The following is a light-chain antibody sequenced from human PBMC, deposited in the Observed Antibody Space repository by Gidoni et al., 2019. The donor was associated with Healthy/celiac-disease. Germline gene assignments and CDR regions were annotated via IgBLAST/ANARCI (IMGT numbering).Light chain of an antibody. Sequence: SYELTQPPSVSVSPGQTARITCSGDALPKQYAYWYQQKPGQAPVLVIYKDSERPSGIPERFSGSSSGTTVTLTNSGVQAEDEADYYCQSADSSGTYVVFGGGTKLTVL. CDR2: KDS. CDR3: QSADSSGTYVV. CDR1: ALPKQY. J-gene: IGLJ2*01. V-gene: IGLV3-25*03.